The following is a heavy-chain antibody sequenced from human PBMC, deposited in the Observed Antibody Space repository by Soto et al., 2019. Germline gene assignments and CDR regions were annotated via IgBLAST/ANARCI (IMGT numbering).Heavy chain of an antibody. CDR2: IYPGDSDS. V-gene: IGHV5-51*01. CDR1: GYSFSNSW. Sequence: GESLKISCKVSGYSFSNSWIAWVRQMPGKGLEWMGIIYPGDSDSRYSPSFQGQVSISADKSINTAYLQWSSLKASDTAMYYCARHDAYSSSDFWGQGTLVTVSS. D-gene: IGHD6-19*01. J-gene: IGHJ4*02. CDR3: ARHDAYSSSDF.